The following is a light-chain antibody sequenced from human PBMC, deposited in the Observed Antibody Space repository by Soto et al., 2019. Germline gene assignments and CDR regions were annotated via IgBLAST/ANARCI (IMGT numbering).Light chain of an antibody. CDR3: QQYNSYSPT. J-gene: IGKJ1*01. CDR1: QSISTW. Sequence: DIQMTQSPSTLSASVGDRVTITCRASQSISTWLAWYQQEPGKDPKLLIHKASSLQSGVPSRFSGSGSGTDFTLTISRLHTDDFATYDCQQYNSYSPTFGLGTKGDIK. V-gene: IGKV1-5*03. CDR2: KAS.